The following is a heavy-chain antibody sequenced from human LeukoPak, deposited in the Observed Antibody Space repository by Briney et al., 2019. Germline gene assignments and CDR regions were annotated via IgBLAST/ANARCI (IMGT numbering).Heavy chain of an antibody. J-gene: IGHJ4*02. CDR3: AKTLPQYYYDSSGYLDY. Sequence: GGSLRLSCAASGFTFSSYAMSWVRQAPGKGLEWVSAISGSGDSTYYADSVKGRFTISRDNSKNTLYLQMNSLRAEDTAVYYCAKTLPQYYYDSSGYLDYWGQGTLVTVSS. CDR1: GFTFSSYA. CDR2: ISGSGDST. V-gene: IGHV3-23*01. D-gene: IGHD3-22*01.